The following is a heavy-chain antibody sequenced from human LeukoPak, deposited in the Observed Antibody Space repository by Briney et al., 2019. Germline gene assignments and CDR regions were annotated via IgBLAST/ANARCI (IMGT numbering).Heavy chain of an antibody. CDR3: AKSGYSSSWPFDN. CDR2: IAFDESNE. CDR1: GFTFSSYG. V-gene: IGHV3-30*18. Sequence: PGRSLRLSCVVSGFTFSSYGMHWVRQAPGKGLEWVAVIAFDESNEYYADSVKGRYTISRDNSQNTLYLQMNSLRAEDTAVYSCAKSGYSSSWPFDNWGQGTLVTVSS. J-gene: IGHJ4*02. D-gene: IGHD6-13*01.